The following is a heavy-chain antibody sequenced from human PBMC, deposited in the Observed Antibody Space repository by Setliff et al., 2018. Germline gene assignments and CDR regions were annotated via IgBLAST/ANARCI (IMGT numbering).Heavy chain of an antibody. D-gene: IGHD2-15*01. CDR1: GFTFSNSW. V-gene: IGHV3-15*01. CDR2: IRSNTDGGTT. J-gene: IGHJ4*02. Sequence: GGSLRLSCAASGFTFSNSWMSWVRQAPGKGLEWVGRIRSNTDGGTTDFAGPVKGRFTISRDDSTDTLYLQMNSLRPEDTAVYYCARTCSGSGCYAGLESWGQGTPVTVSS. CDR3: ARTCSGSGCYAGLES.